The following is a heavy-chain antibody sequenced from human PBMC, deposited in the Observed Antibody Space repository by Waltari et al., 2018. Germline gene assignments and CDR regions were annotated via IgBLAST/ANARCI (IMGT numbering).Heavy chain of an antibody. V-gene: IGHV4-39*07. D-gene: IGHD6-19*01. CDR2: IYYSGST. CDR3: ARTRAVAGTIDY. CDR1: GGSISSSSYY. Sequence: QLQLQESGPGLVKPSETLSLTCTVSGGSISSSSYYWGWIRQPPGKGLEWIGSIYYSGSTYYNPSLKSRVTISVDTSKNQFSLKLSSVTAADTAVYYCARTRAVAGTIDYWGQGTLVTVSS. J-gene: IGHJ4*02.